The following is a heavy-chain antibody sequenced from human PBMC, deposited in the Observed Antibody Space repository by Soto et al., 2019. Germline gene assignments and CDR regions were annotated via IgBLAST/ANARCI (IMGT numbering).Heavy chain of an antibody. J-gene: IGHJ5*02. CDR2: INTANGDS. CDR3: GRGQATFDP. CDR1: GSTFTNYA. V-gene: IGHV1-3*04. Sequence: QIQLVQSGAEMKKPGASVKVSCKASGSTFTNYAMHWVRQAPGQRLEWMGRINTANGDSIYSQNFQGRVTITRDTSASTVYLELSSLRFEDTAVYYCGRGQATFDPWGQGTLVTVSS.